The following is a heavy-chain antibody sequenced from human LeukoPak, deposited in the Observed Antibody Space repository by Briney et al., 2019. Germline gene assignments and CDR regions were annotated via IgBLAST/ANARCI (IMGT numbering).Heavy chain of an antibody. CDR3: ARHHKVGVTNDY. J-gene: IGHJ4*02. V-gene: IGHV4-39*01. D-gene: IGHD1-26*01. CDR2: IYFSGAT. Sequence: SETLSLTCTVSGGSISNSNHYWGWIRQPPGKGLEWIGSIYFSGATFYNPSLKSPVTISVDTSKNQFSLKLSSVPAADTAVYYCARHHKVGVTNDYWGQGTLVTVSS. CDR1: GGSISNSNHY.